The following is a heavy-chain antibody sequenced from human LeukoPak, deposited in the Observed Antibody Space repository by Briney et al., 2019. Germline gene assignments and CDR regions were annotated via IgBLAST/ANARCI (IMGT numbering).Heavy chain of an antibody. CDR3: AKDVFFGYGDNSNGIDY. D-gene: IGHD4-23*01. J-gene: IGHJ4*02. CDR1: GFTFSSYG. CDR2: IRYDGSNK. Sequence: PGGSLRLSCAASGFTFSSYGMHWVRQAPGKGLEWVAFIRYDGSNKYYADSVKGRFTISRDNSKNTLYLQMNSLRAEDTAVYYCAKDVFFGYGDNSNGIDYWGQGTLVTVSS. V-gene: IGHV3-30*02.